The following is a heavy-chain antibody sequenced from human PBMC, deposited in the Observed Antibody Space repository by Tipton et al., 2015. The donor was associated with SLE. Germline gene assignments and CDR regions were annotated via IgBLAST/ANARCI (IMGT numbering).Heavy chain of an antibody. CDR3: ARVGDYVWGSSGWYFDL. D-gene: IGHD3-16*01. J-gene: IGHJ2*01. V-gene: IGHV4-39*07. CDR2: IYYSGST. CDR1: GGSISSSSYY. Sequence: TLSLTCTVSGGSISSSSYYWGWIRQPPGKGLEWIGGIYYSGSTYYNPSLKSRVTISVDTSKNQFSLKLSSVTAADTAVYYCARVGDYVWGSSGWYFDLWGRGTLVTVSS.